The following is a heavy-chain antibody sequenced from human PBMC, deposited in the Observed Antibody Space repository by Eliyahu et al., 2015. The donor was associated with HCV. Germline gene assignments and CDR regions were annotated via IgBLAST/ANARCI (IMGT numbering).Heavy chain of an antibody. CDR3: ARNDIERYSSSWLKGVYHYYGMDV. J-gene: IGHJ6*02. CDR1: GFSLSNARMG. D-gene: IGHD6-13*01. Sequence: QVTLKESGPVLVKPTETLTLTCTVSGFSLSNARMGVSWIRQPPGKALEWLAHIFSNDEKSYSTSLKSRLTISKDTSKSQVVLIMTNMDPVDTATYYCARNDIERYSSSWLKGVYHYYGMDVWGQGTTVTVSS. V-gene: IGHV2-26*01. CDR2: IFSNDEK.